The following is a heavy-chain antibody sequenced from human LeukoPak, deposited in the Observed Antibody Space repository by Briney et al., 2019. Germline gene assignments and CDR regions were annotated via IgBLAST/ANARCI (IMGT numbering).Heavy chain of an antibody. V-gene: IGHV1-46*01. J-gene: IGHJ4*02. CDR1: GYTFTSYY. Sequence: ASVKVSCKASGYTFTSYYMHWVRQAPGQGLEWMGIINPSGGSTSYAQKFQGRVPMTRDTSTSTVYMELSSLRSEDTAVYYCAREEDGSSTSMPPGYFDYWGQGTLVTVSS. CDR2: INPSGGST. D-gene: IGHD2-2*01. CDR3: AREEDGSSTSMPPGYFDY.